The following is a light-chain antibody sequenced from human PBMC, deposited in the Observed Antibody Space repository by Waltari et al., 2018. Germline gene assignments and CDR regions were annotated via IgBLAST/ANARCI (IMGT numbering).Light chain of an antibody. J-gene: IGKJ2*01. V-gene: IGKV1-39*01. CDR2: SAS. Sequence: IQMAQSPPSLSASVGDRVNLTCRASQRVSSSLNWLQQKSGKAPQVLIYSASSLQPGAPSRFSGSGSGTDFTLTISSLQPEDYATYYCQQTYSVPHTFGQGTKLEIK. CDR3: QQTYSVPHT. CDR1: QRVSSS.